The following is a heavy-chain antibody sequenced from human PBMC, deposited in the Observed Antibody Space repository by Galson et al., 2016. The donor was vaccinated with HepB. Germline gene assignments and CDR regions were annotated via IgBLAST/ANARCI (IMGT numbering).Heavy chain of an antibody. J-gene: IGHJ4*02. CDR2: ITSSSSTI. CDR1: GFTFSSYS. D-gene: IGHD2-2*01. CDR3: AREPPYCSSTSCQIDY. V-gene: IGHV3-48*02. Sequence: SLRLSCAVSGFTFSSYSMDWVRQAPGKGLEWVSYITSSSSTIYYADSVKGRFTISRDNAKNSLYLQMNSLRDEDTAVYYCAREPPYCSSTSCQIDYWGQGTLVTVSS.